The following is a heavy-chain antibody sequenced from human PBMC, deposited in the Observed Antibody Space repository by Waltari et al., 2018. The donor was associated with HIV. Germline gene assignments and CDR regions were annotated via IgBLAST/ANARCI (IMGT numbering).Heavy chain of an antibody. CDR2: IWYEGMNT. CDR3: ASYSSGFNY. V-gene: IGHV3-33*01. CDR1: GFTFSSYA. D-gene: IGHD3-10*01. J-gene: IGHJ4*02. Sequence: QVQLVESGRAVVQPGRSLRLSCAASGFTFSSYAMHWFRQAPGKGLEWVAVIWYEGMNTYYADSVKGRFTISRDNSKSTLYLQMNSLRDDDTAVYYCASYSSGFNYWGQGTLVTVSS.